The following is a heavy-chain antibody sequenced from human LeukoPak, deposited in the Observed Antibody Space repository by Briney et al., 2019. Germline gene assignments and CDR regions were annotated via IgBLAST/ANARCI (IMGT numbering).Heavy chain of an antibody. J-gene: IGHJ4*02. CDR2: ISGSGGST. D-gene: IGHD3-22*01. Sequence: PGGSLRFSCAASGFTFSPYSMSWVRQAPGKGLEWVSAISGSGGSTYYADSVKGRFTISRDNSKNTLYLQMNSLRAEDTAVYYCAKDGYDSSGYYTTPFDYWGQGTLVTVSS. CDR3: AKDGYDSSGYYTTPFDY. CDR1: GFTFSPYS. V-gene: IGHV3-23*01.